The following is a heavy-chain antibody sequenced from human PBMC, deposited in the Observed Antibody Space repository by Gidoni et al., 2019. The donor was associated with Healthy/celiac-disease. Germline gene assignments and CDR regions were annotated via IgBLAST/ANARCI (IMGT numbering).Heavy chain of an antibody. D-gene: IGHD2-2*01. Sequence: GLEWIGEINHSGSTTYNPSLKSRVTISVDTSKNQFSLKLSSVTAADTAVYYCARAPPRYCSSTSCSRVGWFDPWGQGTLVTVSS. CDR3: ARAPPRYCSSTSCSRVGWFDP. CDR2: INHSGST. V-gene: IGHV4-34*01. J-gene: IGHJ5*02.